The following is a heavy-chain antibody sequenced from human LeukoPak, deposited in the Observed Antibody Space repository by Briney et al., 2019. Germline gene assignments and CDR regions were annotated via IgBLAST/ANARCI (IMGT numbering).Heavy chain of an antibody. Sequence: NPGGSLRLSCAASGFTFSSYSMNWVRQAPGKGLEWVSSISSSNSYIYYADSVKGRFTISRDNAKNSLYLQMNSLRAEDTAVYYCARDRKWITIFGVVIKDWYYYGMDVWGQGTTVTVSS. J-gene: IGHJ6*02. CDR3: ARDRKWITIFGVVIKDWYYYGMDV. V-gene: IGHV3-21*01. CDR2: ISSSNSYI. CDR1: GFTFSSYS. D-gene: IGHD3-3*01.